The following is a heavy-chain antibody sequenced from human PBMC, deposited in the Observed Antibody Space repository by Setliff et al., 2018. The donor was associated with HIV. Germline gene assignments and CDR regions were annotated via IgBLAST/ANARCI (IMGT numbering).Heavy chain of an antibody. D-gene: IGHD3-22*01. Sequence: SETLSLTCVVSGDSISRSRYYWGWIRQPPGKGLEWIGSFYYSGSTYYNPSLKSRVTISIDTSKNQFSLNLTSVTAADTAVYYCASRVYYYDSNNFLREEGFDPWGQGTPVTVSS. J-gene: IGHJ5*02. CDR1: GDSISRSRYY. V-gene: IGHV4-39*01. CDR3: ASRVYYYDSNNFLREEGFDP. CDR2: FYYSGST.